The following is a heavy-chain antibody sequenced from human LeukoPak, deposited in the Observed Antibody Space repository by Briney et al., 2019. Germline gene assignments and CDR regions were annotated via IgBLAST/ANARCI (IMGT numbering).Heavy chain of an antibody. CDR2: ISASGTGT. V-gene: IGHV3-48*03. CDR1: AFTFISYE. CDR3: AREEYYHLNTGSHDAFDL. J-gene: IGHJ3*01. Sequence: GGSLRLSCVAAAFTFISYETNWVRQAPGNWLEWISYISASGTGTHYADSVKGRFTVSRDNAKTSVYLQVNIPRAEDTAVYYCAREEYYHLNTGSHDAFDLWGQGTMVTVSS. D-gene: IGHD2-2*01.